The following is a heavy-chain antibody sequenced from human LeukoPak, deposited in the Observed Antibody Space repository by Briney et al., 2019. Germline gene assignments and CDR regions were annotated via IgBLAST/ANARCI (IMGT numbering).Heavy chain of an antibody. CDR2: ISGNAGST. V-gene: IGHV3-23*01. CDR3: AKDGLQFSEWLPPLGY. Sequence: PGGSLRLSCAASGFTLSSYAMSWVRQAPGKGLEWVSLISGNAGSTYYADSVKCRFTISRDITKNTLYLQMNSLRAEDTAVYYCAKDGLQFSEWLPPLGYWGQGTLVTVSS. CDR1: GFTLSSYA. J-gene: IGHJ4*02. D-gene: IGHD3-3*01.